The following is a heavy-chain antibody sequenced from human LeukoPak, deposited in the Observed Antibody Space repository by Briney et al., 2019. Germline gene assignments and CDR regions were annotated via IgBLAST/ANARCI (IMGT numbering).Heavy chain of an antibody. CDR3: ARVRSGWYRWFDP. J-gene: IGHJ5*02. CDR1: GYTFTSYY. CDR2: INPSGGST. D-gene: IGHD6-19*01. V-gene: IGHV1-46*01. Sequence: ASVTVSCKASGYTFTSYYMHWVRQAPGQGLEWMGIINPSGGSTSYAQKFQGRVTMTRDTSTSTVYMELSSLRSEDTAVYYCARVRSGWYRWFDPWGQGTLVTVSS.